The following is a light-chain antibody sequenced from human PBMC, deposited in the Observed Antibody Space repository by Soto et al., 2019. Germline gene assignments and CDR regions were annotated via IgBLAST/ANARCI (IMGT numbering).Light chain of an antibody. J-gene: IGKJ5*01. CDR1: QRVSSD. Sequence: ETVLTQPPATLSVSPGERATLSCRASQRVSSDLAWYHQKPGQAPRLLIYGASTRATGIPDRFSGSGSGTDFTLTISRLEPEDSALYYCQQYGSSPITFGQGTRLEIK. CDR2: GAS. CDR3: QQYGSSPIT. V-gene: IGKV3-20*01.